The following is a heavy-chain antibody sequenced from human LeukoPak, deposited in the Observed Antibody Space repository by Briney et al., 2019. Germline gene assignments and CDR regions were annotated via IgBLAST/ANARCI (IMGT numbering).Heavy chain of an antibody. Sequence: GGSLRLSCAASGFTFSSYWMSWVRQAPGKGLEWVANIKQDGSEKYYVDSVKGRFTISRDNAKNSLYLQMNSLRAEDTAVYYCARYGNGAWLAHYSFDIWGQGTMVTVSS. D-gene: IGHD6-19*01. CDR3: ARYGNGAWLAHYSFDI. V-gene: IGHV3-7*01. CDR2: IKQDGSEK. J-gene: IGHJ3*02. CDR1: GFTFSSYW.